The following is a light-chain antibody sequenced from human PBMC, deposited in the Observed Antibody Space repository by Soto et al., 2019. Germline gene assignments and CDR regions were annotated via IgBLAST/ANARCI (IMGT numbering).Light chain of an antibody. V-gene: IGKV3-11*01. CDR1: QSVSSY. J-gene: IGKJ5*01. CDR2: DAS. Sequence: IGLSHSPATVSLSTGERATLSCRASQSVSSYLAWYQQNPGQAPRLLIYDASNRATGIPARFSGSGSGTDFTLTISSLEPEDFAGYYCQQRSNWPVTFGQGTRLEI. CDR3: QQRSNWPVT.